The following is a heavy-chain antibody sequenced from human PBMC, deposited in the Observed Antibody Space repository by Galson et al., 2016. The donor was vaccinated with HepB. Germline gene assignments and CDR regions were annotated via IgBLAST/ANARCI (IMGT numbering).Heavy chain of an antibody. D-gene: IGHD5-24*01. CDR1: GGTFSSDA. Sequence: SVKVSCKASGGTFSSDAISWVRQAPGQGLEWMGGIIPIFNRPHYAQKFQGRLTISAEESTSTGYMELNSLTSDDTAVYYCARASRLDRDLVNWFDPWGQGTRVTGAS. J-gene: IGHJ5*02. V-gene: IGHV1-69*13. CDR2: IIPIFNRP. CDR3: ARASRLDRDLVNWFDP.